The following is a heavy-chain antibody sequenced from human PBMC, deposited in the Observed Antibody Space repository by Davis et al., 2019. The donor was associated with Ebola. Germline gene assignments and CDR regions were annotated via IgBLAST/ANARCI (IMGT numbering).Heavy chain of an antibody. J-gene: IGHJ6*02. CDR1: GGAISRSNYF. CDR2: IYDSGSP. D-gene: IGHD2-8*02. CDR3: ARTVSLVDFAMDV. Sequence: MPSETLSLTCIVSGGAISRSNYFWGWIRQPPGKGLEWIGKIYDSGSPYYNPSLKSRVTISVDTSKNQFSLRLSSVTAADTAVYYCARTVSLVDFAMDVWGQGTTVTVSS. V-gene: IGHV4-39*01.